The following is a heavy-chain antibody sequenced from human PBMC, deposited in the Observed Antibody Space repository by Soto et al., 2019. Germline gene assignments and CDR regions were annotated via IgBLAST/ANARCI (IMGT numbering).Heavy chain of an antibody. CDR2: INHSGST. CDR1: GGSFSGYY. CDR3: ARGSPLHVLRFLEWSPYYYYYGMDV. V-gene: IGHV4-34*01. J-gene: IGHJ6*02. D-gene: IGHD3-3*01. Sequence: TSETLSLTCAVYGGSFSGYYWSWIRQPPGKGLEWIGEINHSGSTNYNPSLRSRVTISVDTSKNQFSLKLSSVTAADTAVYYCARGSPLHVLRFLEWSPYYYYYGMDVWGQGTTVTVSS.